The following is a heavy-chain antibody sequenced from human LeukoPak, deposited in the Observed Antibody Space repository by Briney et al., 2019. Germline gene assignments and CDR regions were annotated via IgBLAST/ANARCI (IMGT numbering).Heavy chain of an antibody. CDR1: GGTFSSYA. D-gene: IGHD5-18*01. J-gene: IGHJ4*02. CDR2: IIPIFGTA. CDR3: AKNVDTAMATYDY. V-gene: IGHV1-69*05. Sequence: SVRVSCKASGGTFSSYAISWVRQAPGQGLEWMGRIIPIFGTANYAQKFQGRVTITTDESTSTAYMELSSLRSEDTAVYYCAKNVDTAMATYDYWGQGTLVTVSS.